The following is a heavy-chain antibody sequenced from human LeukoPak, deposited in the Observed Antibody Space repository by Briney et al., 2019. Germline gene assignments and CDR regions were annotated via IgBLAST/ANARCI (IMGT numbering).Heavy chain of an antibody. CDR1: GGTFNSYA. CDR3: ASTPNYDFWSGYYTVVDY. V-gene: IGHV1-69*05. Sequence: SVKFSSKASGGTFNSYAISWGRRAPGQGVGWMGGIIPIFGTANYSQKFQGRVTITTDESTSTAYMELSSLRSEDTAVYYCASTPNYDFWSGYYTVVDYWGQGTLVTVSS. CDR2: IIPIFGTA. D-gene: IGHD3-3*01. J-gene: IGHJ4*02.